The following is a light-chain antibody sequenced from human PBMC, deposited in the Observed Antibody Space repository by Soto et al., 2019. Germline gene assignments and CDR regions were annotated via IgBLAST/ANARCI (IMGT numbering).Light chain of an antibody. J-gene: IGLJ1*01. CDR2: GNN. CDR1: SSNIGAGYD. Sequence: QSVLTQPPSVSGAPGQRVTISCTGSSSNIGAGYDVHWYQQLPGTAPKLLIYGNNNRPSGVPDRFSGSKSGTSASLAVTGLQADDEADYYCQSYATGMSVLYVFGTGTKVTVL. V-gene: IGLV1-40*01. CDR3: QSYATGMSVLYV.